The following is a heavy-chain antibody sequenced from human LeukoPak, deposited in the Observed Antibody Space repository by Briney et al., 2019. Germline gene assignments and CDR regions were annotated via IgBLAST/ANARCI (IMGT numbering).Heavy chain of an antibody. CDR1: GFTFSSYG. J-gene: IGHJ6*02. CDR3: AKVQPGGWLQNYYYYGMDV. V-gene: IGHV3-30*18. CDR2: ISYGGSNK. Sequence: GGSLRLSCAASGFTFSSYGMHWVRQAPGKGLEWVAVISYGGSNKYYADSVKGRFTISRDNSKNTLYLQMNSLRAEDTAVYYCAKVQPGGWLQNYYYYGMDVWGQGTTVTVSS. D-gene: IGHD3-22*01.